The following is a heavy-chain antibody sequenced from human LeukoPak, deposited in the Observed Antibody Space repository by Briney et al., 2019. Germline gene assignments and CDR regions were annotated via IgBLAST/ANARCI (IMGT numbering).Heavy chain of an antibody. CDR2: IYYSGSS. D-gene: IGHD1-14*01. CDR3: ARGGTYNAGWPYFDS. J-gene: IGHJ4*02. CDR1: GGSISNYY. V-gene: IGHV4-59*01. Sequence: SETLSLTCTVSGGSISNYYWSWIRQPPGKGLEWIGYIYYSGSSNYNPSLRSRLTISVDTSKNQFSLKLRSVTAADTAVYYCARGGTYNAGWPYFDSWGQGTLVTVSS.